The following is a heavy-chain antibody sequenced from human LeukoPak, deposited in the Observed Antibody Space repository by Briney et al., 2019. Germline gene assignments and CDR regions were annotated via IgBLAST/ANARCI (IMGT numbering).Heavy chain of an antibody. CDR2: IYHSGIT. CDR3: ARAGGYCSGGSCYGWFDP. V-gene: IGHV4-59*01. J-gene: IGHJ5*02. D-gene: IGHD2-15*01. Sequence: PSETLSLTCTVSGASISTYYWSWIRQPPGKGLEWIGHIYHSGITNYNPSLKSRVTISVDTSKNQFSLKLSSVTAADTAVYYCARAGGYCSGGSCYGWFDPRGQGTLVTVSS. CDR1: GASISTYY.